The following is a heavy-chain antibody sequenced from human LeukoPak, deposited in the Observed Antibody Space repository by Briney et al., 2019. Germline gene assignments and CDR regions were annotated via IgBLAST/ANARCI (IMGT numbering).Heavy chain of an antibody. J-gene: IGHJ6*03. D-gene: IGHD5-12*01. V-gene: IGHV1-2*02. CDR3: ARGDIVATTPYYYYYMDV. CDR1: GYTFTGYY. Sequence: ASVKVSCKASGYTFTGYYMHWVRQAPGQGLEWMGWINPNSGGTNYAQKFQGRVTMTRDTSISTAYMELSRLRSDDTAVYYCARGDIVATTPYYYYYMDVWGKGTTVTVSS. CDR2: INPNSGGT.